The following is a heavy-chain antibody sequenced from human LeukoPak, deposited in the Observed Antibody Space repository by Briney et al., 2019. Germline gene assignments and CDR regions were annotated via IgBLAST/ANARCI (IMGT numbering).Heavy chain of an antibody. CDR1: GYTFTGYY. D-gene: IGHD3-22*01. CDR3: AREGLADYYDSSGYGY. CDR2: INPNSGGT. V-gene: IGHV1-2*02. J-gene: IGHJ4*02. Sequence: GASVKVSCKASGYTFTGYYMHWVRQAPGQGLEWMGWINPNSGGTNYAQKFQGRVTMTRDTSISTAYMELSRLRSDDTAVYYCAREGLADYYDSSGYGYWGQGTLVTVSS.